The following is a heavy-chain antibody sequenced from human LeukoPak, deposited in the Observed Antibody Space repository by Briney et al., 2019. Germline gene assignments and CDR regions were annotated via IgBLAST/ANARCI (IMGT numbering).Heavy chain of an antibody. CDR1: RGSISGYS. CDR2: IFDTGST. V-gene: IGHV4-59*01. CDR3: ARNYQPLLPIQANWFDP. Sequence: SETLSLICTVSRGSISGYSWSWIRQPPGKGLEWIGYIFDTGSTHYNPSLKSRVTISVDTTKNQFSLKLSSVTTADTAVYYCARNYQPLLPIQANWFDPWGQGTLVTVSS. D-gene: IGHD2-2*01. J-gene: IGHJ5*02.